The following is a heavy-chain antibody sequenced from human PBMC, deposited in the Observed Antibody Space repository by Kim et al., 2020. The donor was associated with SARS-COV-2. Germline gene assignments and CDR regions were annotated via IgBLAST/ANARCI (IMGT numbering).Heavy chain of an antibody. D-gene: IGHD5-12*01. CDR2: IIPIFGTA. V-gene: IGHV1-69*13. J-gene: IGHJ4*02. Sequence: SVKVSCKASGGTFSSYAISWVRQAPGQGLEWMGGIIPIFGTANYAQKFQGRVTITADESTSTAYMELSSLRSEDTAVYYCARHVGRWLQLDLYYFDYWGQGTLVTVSS. CDR1: GGTFSSYA. CDR3: ARHVGRWLQLDLYYFDY.